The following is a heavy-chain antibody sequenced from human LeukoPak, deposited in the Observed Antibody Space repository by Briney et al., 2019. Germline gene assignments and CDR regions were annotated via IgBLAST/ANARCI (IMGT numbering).Heavy chain of an antibody. V-gene: IGHV1-18*01. Sequence: GASVKVSCKASGYTFTSYGISWVRQAPGQGLEWMGWISAYNGNTNYAQKLQGRVTMTTDTSTSTAYMELSSLRSEDTAVYYCARALEMATIDYWGQGTLVTVSS. CDR2: ISAYNGNT. CDR1: GYTFTSYG. D-gene: IGHD5-24*01. J-gene: IGHJ4*02. CDR3: ARALEMATIDY.